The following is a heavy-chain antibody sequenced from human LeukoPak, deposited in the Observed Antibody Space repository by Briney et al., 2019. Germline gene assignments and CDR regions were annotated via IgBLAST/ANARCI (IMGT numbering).Heavy chain of an antibody. CDR3: AKDLYASGYTIDS. CDR1: GFTFSSYA. CDR2: IIAGGGST. D-gene: IGHD2/OR15-2a*01. J-gene: IGHJ4*02. V-gene: IGHV3-23*01. Sequence: PGGSLRLSCAASGFTFSSYAMSWVRQAPGKGLEWVSAIIAGGGSTYYAGSVKGRFTISRDNPNKTLYLQMNSLRVEDTAVYYCAKDLYASGYTIDSWGQGTLVTVSS.